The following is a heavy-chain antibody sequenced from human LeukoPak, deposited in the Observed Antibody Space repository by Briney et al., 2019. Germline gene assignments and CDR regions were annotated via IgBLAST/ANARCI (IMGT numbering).Heavy chain of an antibody. J-gene: IGHJ3*02. Sequence: GESLKISCKGSGYSFTSYWIGWVRQVPGKGLEWMGIIYPGDSDTRYSPSFQGQVTISADKSISTAYLQWSSLKASDTAMYYCARLSPRRDGYNYDAFDIWGQGTMVTVSS. CDR2: IYPGDSDT. V-gene: IGHV5-51*01. CDR1: GYSFTSYW. D-gene: IGHD5-24*01. CDR3: ARLSPRRDGYNYDAFDI.